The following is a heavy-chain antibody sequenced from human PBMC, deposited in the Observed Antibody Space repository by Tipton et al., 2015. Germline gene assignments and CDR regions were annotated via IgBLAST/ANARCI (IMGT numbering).Heavy chain of an antibody. V-gene: IGHV3-23*01. CDR3: ARDVDDYGGNSGPREYYGKDV. D-gene: IGHD4-23*01. Sequence: SLRLPCAASGFTFSNYAMNWVRQAPGKGLEWVSAITGPGGSAYYIDSVKGRFTISRDNSKNTLYPQMSSLRAEDTAIYYCARDVDDYGGNSGPREYYGKDVWGQGTTVTVSS. CDR2: ITGPGGSA. CDR1: GFTFSNYA. J-gene: IGHJ6*02.